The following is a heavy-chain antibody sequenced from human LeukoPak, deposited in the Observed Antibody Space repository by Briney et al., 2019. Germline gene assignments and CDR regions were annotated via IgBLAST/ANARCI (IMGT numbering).Heavy chain of an antibody. CDR2: IIPIFGTA. V-gene: IGHV1-69*05. CDR1: GGTFSSCA. D-gene: IGHD6-19*01. J-gene: IGHJ2*01. Sequence: SVKVSCKASGGTFSSCAISWVRQAPGQGLEWMGGIIPIFGTANYAQKFQGRVTITTDESTSTAYMELSSLRSEDTAVYYCARGSYSSGWYVGWYFDLWGRGTLVTVSS. CDR3: ARGSYSSGWYVGWYFDL.